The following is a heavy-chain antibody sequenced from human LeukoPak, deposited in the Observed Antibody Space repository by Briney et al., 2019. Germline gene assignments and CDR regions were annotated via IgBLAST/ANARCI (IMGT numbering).Heavy chain of an antibody. J-gene: IGHJ6*03. CDR1: GYTFTSYG. D-gene: IGHD3-16*02. CDR3: ARASLWGRLSTNYYYYMDV. V-gene: IGHV1-18*01. CDR2: ISAYNGNT. Sequence: EASVKVSCKASGYTFTSYGISWVRQAPGQGLEWMGWISAYNGNTNYAQKVQGRVTMTTDTSTSTAYMELRSLRSDDTAVYYCARASLWGRLSTNYYYYMDVWGKGTTVTVSS.